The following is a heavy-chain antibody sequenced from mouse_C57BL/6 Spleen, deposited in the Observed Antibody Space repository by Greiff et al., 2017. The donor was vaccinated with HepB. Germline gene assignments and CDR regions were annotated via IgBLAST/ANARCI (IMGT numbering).Heavy chain of an antibody. Sequence: QVQLQQPGAELVKPGASVKLSCKASGYTFTSYWMHWVKQRPGQGLEWIGMIHPNSGSTNYNEKFKSKATLTVDKSSSTAYMQLSSLTSEDSAVYYCARSSDYYGSSSAWFAYWGQGTLVTVSA. D-gene: IGHD1-1*01. CDR3: ARSSDYYGSSSAWFAY. CDR1: GYTFTSYW. J-gene: IGHJ3*01. V-gene: IGHV1-64*01. CDR2: IHPNSGST.